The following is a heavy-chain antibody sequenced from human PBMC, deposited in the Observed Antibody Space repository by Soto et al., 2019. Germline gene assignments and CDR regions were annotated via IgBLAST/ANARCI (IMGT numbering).Heavy chain of an antibody. J-gene: IGHJ6*02. V-gene: IGHV5-10-1*01. CDR1: GHSFTTYW. Sequence: ESLTISCTCSGHSFTTYWISWVRQMPGKGLEWMGKIDPSDSYTNYSPSFQGHVTISADKSISTAYLQWSSLKASDTAIYYCARHGDMDVWGQGTTVTVSS. CDR2: IDPSDSYT. CDR3: ARHGDMDV.